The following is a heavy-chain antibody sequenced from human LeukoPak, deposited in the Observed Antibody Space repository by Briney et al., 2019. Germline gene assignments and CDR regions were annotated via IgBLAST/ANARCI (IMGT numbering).Heavy chain of an antibody. Sequence: PGGSLRLSCAASGFTFSSYAMSWVRPAPGKGLEWVSAISGSGGKTYFADSVKGRFTISRDNSKNTLYLQMNSLRAEDTGVYYCAREDCSGGSCYGYFDYWGQGTLVTVSS. CDR1: GFTFSSYA. CDR2: ISGSGGKT. V-gene: IGHV3-23*01. J-gene: IGHJ4*02. CDR3: AREDCSGGSCYGYFDY. D-gene: IGHD2-15*01.